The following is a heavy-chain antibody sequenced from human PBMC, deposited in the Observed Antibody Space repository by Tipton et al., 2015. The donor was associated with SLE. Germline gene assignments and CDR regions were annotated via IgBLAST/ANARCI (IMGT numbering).Heavy chain of an antibody. D-gene: IGHD3-10*01. J-gene: IGHJ4*02. CDR2: IPYSGTT. CDR3: ARGLGFEAIC. CDR1: SGSISSGNYF. V-gene: IGHV4-31*03. Sequence: TLSLTCTVSSGSISSGNYFWSWIRQHPGKGLEWIGYIPYSGTTDYASSPRSRVNISADTSKNQFSLRLTSVTAADTAVYNCARGLGFEAICWGQGTPATVSS.